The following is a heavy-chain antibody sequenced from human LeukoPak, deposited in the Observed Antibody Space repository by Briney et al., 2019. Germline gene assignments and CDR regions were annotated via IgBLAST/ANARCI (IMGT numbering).Heavy chain of an antibody. D-gene: IGHD6-19*01. CDR1: GFTVNNNY. Sequence: PGGSLRLSCAASGFTVNNNYMSWVRQAPGKGLEWVSVIYSGGDTYCADSLKGRFTISRDNSKNTLYLQMDSLRAEDTAVYYCARGPYSSGSSADYWGQGTLVTVSS. CDR2: IYSGGDT. V-gene: IGHV3-66*01. CDR3: ARGPYSSGSSADY. J-gene: IGHJ4*02.